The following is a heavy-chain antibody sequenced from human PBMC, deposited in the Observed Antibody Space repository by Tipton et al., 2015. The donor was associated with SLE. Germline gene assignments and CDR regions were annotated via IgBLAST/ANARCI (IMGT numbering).Heavy chain of an antibody. CDR2: LNSDETST. CDR1: GFRISDYW. J-gene: IGHJ3*02. V-gene: IGHV3-74*01. D-gene: IGHD6-19*01. Sequence: SLRLSCAASGFRISDYWMYWVRQAPGKGLVWVSRLNSDETSTGYADSVKGRFTISRDNDKNTLYLQMNSLGAEDTAVNYCARDQGGAGDDAFDIWGQGTMVTVSS. CDR3: ARDQGGAGDDAFDI.